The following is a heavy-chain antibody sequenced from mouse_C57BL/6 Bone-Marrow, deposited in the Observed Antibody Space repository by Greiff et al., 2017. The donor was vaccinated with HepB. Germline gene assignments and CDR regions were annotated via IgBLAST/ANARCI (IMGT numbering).Heavy chain of an antibody. CDR2: IRSKSSNDAT. Sequence: GGGLVQPKGPLKPSCAASGFTFNTYAMHWVRQAPGKGLEWVARIRSKSSNDATYYADSVKDRFTISRDDSQSMLYLQMNNLKTEDTAMYYCVRGGGYGSSPYWYFDVWGTGTTVTVSS. CDR3: VRGGGYGSSPYWYFDV. D-gene: IGHD1-1*01. V-gene: IGHV10-3*01. CDR1: GFTFNTYA. J-gene: IGHJ1*03.